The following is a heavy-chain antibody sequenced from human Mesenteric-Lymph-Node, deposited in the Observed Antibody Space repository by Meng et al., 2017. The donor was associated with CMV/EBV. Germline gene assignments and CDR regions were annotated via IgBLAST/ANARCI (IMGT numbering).Heavy chain of an antibody. Sequence: GESLKISCAASGFTFSTYWMYWVRQAPGKGLVWVSGINTDGSSTSYAESVKGRFTISRDNAKNTLYLQMNSLRAEDTAVYYCARDVWGALDYWGQGTLVTVSS. CDR2: INTDGSST. CDR3: ARDVWGALDY. D-gene: IGHD3-16*01. V-gene: IGHV3-74*01. CDR1: GFTFSTYW. J-gene: IGHJ4*02.